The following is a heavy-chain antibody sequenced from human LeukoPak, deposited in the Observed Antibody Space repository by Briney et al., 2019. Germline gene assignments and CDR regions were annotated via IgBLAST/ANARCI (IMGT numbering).Heavy chain of an antibody. CDR1: GFTFSSYA. CDR2: ISGSGGST. J-gene: IGHJ4*02. CDR3: AKDHGWELPSQSDY. D-gene: IGHD1-26*01. V-gene: IGHV3-23*01. Sequence: PVGSLRVSCAASGFTFSSYAMSSVRQAPGKGLEWVSAISGSGGSTYYADSVRGRFTISRDNSKNTLYLQMNSLRAEDTAVYYCAKDHGWELPSQSDYWGQGTLVTVSS.